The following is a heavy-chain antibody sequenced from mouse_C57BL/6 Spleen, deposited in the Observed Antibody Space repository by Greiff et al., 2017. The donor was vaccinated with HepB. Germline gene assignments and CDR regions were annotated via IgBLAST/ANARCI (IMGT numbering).Heavy chain of an antibody. Sequence: VQLKQSGPGLVKPSQSLSLTCSVTGYSITSGYYWNWIRQFPGNKLEWMGYISYDGSNNYNPSLKNRISITRDTSKNQFFLKLNSVTTEDTATYYCARGGSSHYAMDYWGQGTSVTVSS. D-gene: IGHD1-1*01. J-gene: IGHJ4*01. CDR3: ARGGSSHYAMDY. V-gene: IGHV3-6*01. CDR2: ISYDGSN. CDR1: GYSITSGYY.